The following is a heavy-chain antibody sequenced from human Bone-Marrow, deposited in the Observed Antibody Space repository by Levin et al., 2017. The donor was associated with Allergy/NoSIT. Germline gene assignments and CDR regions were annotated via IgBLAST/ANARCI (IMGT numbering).Heavy chain of an antibody. J-gene: IGHJ6*02. CDR2: ISYDGSNK. CDR3: AKDLITIFGVVMNYYGMDV. D-gene: IGHD3-3*01. Sequence: GGSLRLSCAASPEFAFSSYGMHWVRQAPGKGLDWVAVISYDGSNKFYADSVKGRFTISRDNSKNTLYLQMNSLRAEDTAIYYCAKDLITIFGVVMNYYGMDVWGQGTTVTVSS. CDR1: PEFAFSSYG. V-gene: IGHV3-30*18.